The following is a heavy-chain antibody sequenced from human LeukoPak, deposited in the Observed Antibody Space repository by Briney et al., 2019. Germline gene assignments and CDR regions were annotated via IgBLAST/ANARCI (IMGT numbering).Heavy chain of an antibody. V-gene: IGHV3-48*01. J-gene: IGHJ4*02. CDR3: ARTLNGDYLYFDY. D-gene: IGHD4-17*01. Sequence: GSLRLSCAASGFTFSSYSMNWVRQAPGKGLEWVSYISSSSSTIYYADSVKGRFTISRDNAKNSLYLQMNSLRAEDTAVYYCARTLNGDYLYFDYWGQGTLVTVSS. CDR1: GFTFSSYS. CDR2: ISSSSSTI.